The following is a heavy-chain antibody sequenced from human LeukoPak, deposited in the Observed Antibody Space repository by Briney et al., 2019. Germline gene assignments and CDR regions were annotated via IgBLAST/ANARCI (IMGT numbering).Heavy chain of an antibody. CDR2: IYYSGST. D-gene: IGHD5-18*01. J-gene: IGHJ4*02. V-gene: IGHV4-39*01. CDR1: GGSISSSSYY. CDR3: ARHLMWIQLWLAYFDY. Sequence: SETLSLTCTVSGGSISSSSYYWGWIRQPPGKGLEWIGSIYYSGSTYYNPSLKSRVTISVDTSKNQFSLKLSSVTAADTAVYYCARHLMWIQLWLAYFDYWGQGTLVTVS.